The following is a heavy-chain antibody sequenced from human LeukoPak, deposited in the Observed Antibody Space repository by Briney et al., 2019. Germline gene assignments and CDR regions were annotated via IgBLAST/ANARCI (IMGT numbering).Heavy chain of an antibody. CDR2: ISERSSYI. J-gene: IGHJ3*02. CDR3: ARSPRRQNDAFDI. CDR1: GFTFSSYS. Sequence: PGGSLRLSCAASGFTFSSYSVNWVRQAPGKGLEWVSSISERSSYICYADSMKGRFTISRDNAKNSLYLQVNSLRAEDTAVYYCARSPRRQNDAFDIWGQGTVVTSSS. V-gene: IGHV3-21*01.